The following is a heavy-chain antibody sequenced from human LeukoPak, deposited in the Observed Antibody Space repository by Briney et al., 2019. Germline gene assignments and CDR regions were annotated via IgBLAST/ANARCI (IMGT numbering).Heavy chain of an antibody. CDR2: IIPIFGTA. V-gene: IGHV1-69*05. CDR1: GGTFSSYA. CDR3: ARRAIRAAAGTEGWFDP. Sequence: ASVKVSCKASGGTFSSYAISWVRQAPGQGLEWMGGIIPIFGTANYAQKFQGRVTMTRNTSISTAYMELSSLRSEDTAVYYCARRAIRAAAGTEGWFDPWGQGTLVTVSS. D-gene: IGHD6-13*01. J-gene: IGHJ5*02.